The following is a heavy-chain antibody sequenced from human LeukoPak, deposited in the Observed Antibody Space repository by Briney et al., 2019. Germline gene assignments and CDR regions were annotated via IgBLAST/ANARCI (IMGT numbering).Heavy chain of an antibody. D-gene: IGHD1-26*01. J-gene: IGHJ4*02. CDR3: ARERGRKIEWELLDY. Sequence: ASVKVSCKASGYTFTGYYMHWVRQAPGQGLEWMGWINPNSGGTNYAQKFQGRVTMTRDTSISTAYMELSRLRSDDTAVYYCARERGRKIEWELLDYWGQGTLVTVSS. CDR2: INPNSGGT. CDR1: GYTFTGYY. V-gene: IGHV1-2*02.